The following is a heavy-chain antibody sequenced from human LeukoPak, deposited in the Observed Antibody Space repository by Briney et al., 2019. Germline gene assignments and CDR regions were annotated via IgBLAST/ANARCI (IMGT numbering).Heavy chain of an antibody. Sequence: SETLSLTCTVSGVAISSIIYYCGCIRQPPGEGLEWIVSIYYIVSTYYNPSPNSRFTISVDTSKTQFSLKLSSVTAADTAVYYCATRIAAAGTGFDYWGQGTLVTVSS. J-gene: IGHJ4*02. CDR3: ATRIAAAGTGFDY. V-gene: IGHV4-39*01. CDR1: GVAISSIIYY. CDR2: IYYIVST. D-gene: IGHD6-13*01.